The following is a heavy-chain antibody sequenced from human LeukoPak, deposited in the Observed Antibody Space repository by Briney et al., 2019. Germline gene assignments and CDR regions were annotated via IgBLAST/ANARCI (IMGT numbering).Heavy chain of an antibody. CDR2: ISSSGSTI. CDR1: GFTFSDYY. CDR3: ARDDSSGYDSVPSCFDY. Sequence: GGSLRLSCAASGFTFSDYYMSWIRQAPGKGLEWVSYISSSGSTIYYADSVKGRFTISRDNAKNSLYLQMNSLRAEDTAVYYCARDDSSGYDSVPSCFDYWGQGTLVTVSS. V-gene: IGHV3-11*04. J-gene: IGHJ4*02. D-gene: IGHD5-12*01.